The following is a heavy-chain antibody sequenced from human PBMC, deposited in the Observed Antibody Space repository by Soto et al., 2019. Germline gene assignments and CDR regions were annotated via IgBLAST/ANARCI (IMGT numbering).Heavy chain of an antibody. D-gene: IGHD3-3*01. J-gene: IGHJ5*01. CDR1: GGSISSISYY. V-gene: IGHV4-39*01. CDR3: ARTSLRFLEWLLWFDY. CDR2: IYYSGST. Sequence: SETLSLTCTVSGGSISSISYYWGWIRQPPGKGLEWIGSIYYSGSTYYNPSLKSRVTVSVDTSKNQFSLKLSSVTAADTAVYYCARTSLRFLEWLLWFDYWGQGTLVTVSS.